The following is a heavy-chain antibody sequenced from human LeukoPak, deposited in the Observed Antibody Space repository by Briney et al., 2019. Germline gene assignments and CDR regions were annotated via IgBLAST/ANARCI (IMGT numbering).Heavy chain of an antibody. CDR1: GFTFSSYS. J-gene: IGHJ4*02. V-gene: IGHV3-21*01. CDR3: ARSEDYDILTGYAADFDY. CDR2: ISSSSSCI. Sequence: GGALRLSCAASGFTFSSYSMNWVREAPGKGLESVSSISSSSSCIDYADSVKGRFTISRDNAKNSLYLQMNSLRAEDTAVYYCARSEDYDILTGYAADFDYWGQGTLVTVSS. D-gene: IGHD3-9*01.